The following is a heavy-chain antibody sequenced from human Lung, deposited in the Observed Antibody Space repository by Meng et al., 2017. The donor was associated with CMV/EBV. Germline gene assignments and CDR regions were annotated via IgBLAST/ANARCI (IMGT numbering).Heavy chain of an antibody. V-gene: IGHV1-2*02. J-gene: IGHJ4*02. Sequence: ASVKVSCKASGYTFTGYYLHWVRQAPGQGLEWMGWMSPNSGSTSYAQKFQGRVTMTRETSNSTAYMELRRLTSDDTAIYFCARSWSKVELDYWGQGTLVTVSS. CDR1: GYTFTGYY. CDR2: MSPNSGST. D-gene: IGHD3-10*01. CDR3: ARSWSKVELDY.